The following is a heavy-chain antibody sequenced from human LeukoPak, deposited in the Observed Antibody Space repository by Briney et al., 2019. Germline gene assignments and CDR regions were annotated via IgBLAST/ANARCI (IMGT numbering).Heavy chain of an antibody. CDR3: AKYDYGEHLLDAFDV. V-gene: IGHV3-7*01. D-gene: IGHD4-17*01. CDR2: IKQDGSDK. CDR1: GLIFSSYW. Sequence: GGSLRLSCKASGLIFSSYWMSWVRQAPGKGLEWVANIKQDGSDKYYVDSVKGRFTISRDNAKNSLYLQMNSLRVEDTAVYFCAKYDYGEHLLDAFDVWGQGTRVTVSS. J-gene: IGHJ3*01.